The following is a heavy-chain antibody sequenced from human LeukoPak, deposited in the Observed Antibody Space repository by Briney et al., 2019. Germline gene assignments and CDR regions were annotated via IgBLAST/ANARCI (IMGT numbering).Heavy chain of an antibody. CDR1: GGSISSYY. D-gene: IGHD5-18*01. Sequence: SETLSLTCTVSGGSISSYYWSWIRQPPGKGLVWIGYIHYSGSTNYNPSLKSRVTISVDTSKNQFSLKLSSVTAADTAVYYCARIPYSYGYDYWGQGTLVTVSS. CDR3: ARIPYSYGYDY. CDR2: IHYSGST. J-gene: IGHJ4*02. V-gene: IGHV4-59*12.